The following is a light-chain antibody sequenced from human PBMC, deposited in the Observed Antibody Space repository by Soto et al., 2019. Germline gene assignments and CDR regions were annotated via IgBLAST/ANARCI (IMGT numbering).Light chain of an antibody. CDR1: SSNIGAGYD. CDR2: GNS. V-gene: IGLV1-40*01. CDR3: QSYDSSLSGWV. J-gene: IGLJ3*02. Sequence: QSVLTQPPSVSGAPGQRVTISCTGSSSNIGAGYDVHWYQKLPGTAPKLLIYGNSNRPSGVPDRFSGSKSGTSASLAITGRQAEDEAGYYCQSYDSSLSGWVFGGLTKVTVL.